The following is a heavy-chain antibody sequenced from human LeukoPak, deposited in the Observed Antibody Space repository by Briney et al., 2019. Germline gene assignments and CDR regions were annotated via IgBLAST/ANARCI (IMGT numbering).Heavy chain of an antibody. CDR2: IIPIFGTT. J-gene: IGHJ3*02. CDR1: GGTLSNA. CDR3: ARDPGSYAFDI. V-gene: IGHV1-69*05. Sequence: ASVKVSCKVSGGTLSNAISWVRQSPGQGLEWMGGIIPIFGTTNYAQKFQGRLTITTDESTNAVYMPLSSLRSEDTAVYYCARDPGSYAFDIWGQGTMVTVSS. D-gene: IGHD1-26*01.